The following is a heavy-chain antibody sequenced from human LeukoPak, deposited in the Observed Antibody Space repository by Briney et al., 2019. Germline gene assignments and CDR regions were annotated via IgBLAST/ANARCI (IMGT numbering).Heavy chain of an antibody. CDR1: GGTFSSYA. CDR3: ARESGGVGATTPLSY. CDR2: IIPIFGTA. J-gene: IGHJ4*02. Sequence: SVKVSCKASGGTFSSYAISWVRQAPGQGLEWMGGIIPIFGTADYAQKFQGRVTITTDESTSTAYMELSSLRSEDTAVYYCARESGGVGATTPLSYWGQGTLVTVSS. V-gene: IGHV1-69*05. D-gene: IGHD1-26*01.